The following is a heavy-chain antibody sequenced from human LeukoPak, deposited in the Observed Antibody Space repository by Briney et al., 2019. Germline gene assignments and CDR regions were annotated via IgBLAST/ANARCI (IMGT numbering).Heavy chain of an antibody. CDR1: GFTFSSYG. CDR2: ISYDGSNK. J-gene: IGHJ4*02. V-gene: IGHV3-30*18. Sequence: GGSLRLSCAASGFTFSSYGMHWVRQAPGKGLEWVAVISYDGSNKYYADSVKGRFTISRDNSKNTLYLQMNSLRAEDTALYYCAKGRGQLALSPLDYWGQGTLVTVSS. CDR3: AKGRGQLALSPLDY. D-gene: IGHD6-6*01.